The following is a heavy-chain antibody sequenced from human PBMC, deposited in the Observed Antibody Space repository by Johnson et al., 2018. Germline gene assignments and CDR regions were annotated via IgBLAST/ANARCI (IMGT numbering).Heavy chain of an antibody. Sequence: VQLVETGGGVVQPGRSLRLSCAASGFTFNNYAMHWVRQAPGKGLEWVAVISYDGSNKNYADSVRGRFTISREKSKDTLYLQMNSLRAEDKAVDYCERGGWGVVATGGYMDVWGKGTTVTGSS. J-gene: IGHJ6*03. CDR1: GFTFNNYA. CDR2: ISYDGSNK. CDR3: ERGGWGVVATGGYMDV. V-gene: IGHV3-30-3*01. D-gene: IGHD5-12*01.